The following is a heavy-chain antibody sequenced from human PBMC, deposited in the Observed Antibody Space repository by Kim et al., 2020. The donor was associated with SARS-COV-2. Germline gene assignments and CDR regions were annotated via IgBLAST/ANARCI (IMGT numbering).Heavy chain of an antibody. D-gene: IGHD6-13*01. Sequence: SETLSLTCTVSGGSISSYYWSWIRQPPGKGLEWIGYIYYSGSTNYNPSLKSRVTISVDTSKNQFSLKLSSVTAADTAVYYCARHQAAAGSRGFWFDPWGQGTLVTVSS. CDR3: ARHQAAAGSRGFWFDP. CDR1: GGSISSYY. J-gene: IGHJ5*02. V-gene: IGHV4-59*08. CDR2: IYYSGST.